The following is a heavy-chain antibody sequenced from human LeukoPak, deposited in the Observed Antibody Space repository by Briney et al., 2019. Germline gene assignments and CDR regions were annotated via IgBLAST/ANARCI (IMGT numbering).Heavy chain of an antibody. J-gene: IGHJ4*02. CDR3: AKSGPRWYSSGWYNY. D-gene: IGHD6-19*01. CDR1: GFTFSSYA. Sequence: GGSLRLSCAASGFTFSSYAMSWVRQAPGKGLEWVSAISGSGGSTYYADSVKGRFTTSRDNSKNTLYLQMNSLRAEDTAVYYCAKSGPRWYSSGWYNYWGQGTLVTVSS. V-gene: IGHV3-23*01. CDR2: ISGSGGST.